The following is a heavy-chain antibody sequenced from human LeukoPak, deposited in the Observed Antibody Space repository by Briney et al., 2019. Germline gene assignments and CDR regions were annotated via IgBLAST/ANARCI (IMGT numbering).Heavy chain of an antibody. CDR3: ARRVRYCSGGSCYNWFDP. V-gene: IGHV4-38-2*02. CDR1: GHSISSGHY. Sequence: HSETLSLTCTVSGHSISSGHYWGWIRQPPGKGLELIGGVYHSGNTYYNASLKSRVTISVDTSKNQFSLKLSSVTAADTAVYYCARRVRYCSGGSCYNWFDPWGQGTLVTVSS. CDR2: VYHSGNT. D-gene: IGHD2-15*01. J-gene: IGHJ5*02.